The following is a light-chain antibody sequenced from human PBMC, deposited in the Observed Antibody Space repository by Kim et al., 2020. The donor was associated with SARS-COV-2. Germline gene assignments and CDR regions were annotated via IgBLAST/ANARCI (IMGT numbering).Light chain of an antibody. CDR1: SSDVGAYNY. CDR3: GSSTTTGALV. CDR2: DVI. Sequence: GQSLTISCTGTSSDVGAYNYVSWYQQRPGKAPKLMIYDVISRPSGVSNRFSGSKSGISASLTISGLQAEDEADYYCGSSTTTGALVFGGGTKLTVL. V-gene: IGLV2-14*03. J-gene: IGLJ3*02.